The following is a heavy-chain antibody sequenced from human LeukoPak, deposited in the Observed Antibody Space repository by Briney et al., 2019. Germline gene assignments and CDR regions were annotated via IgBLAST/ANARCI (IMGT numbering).Heavy chain of an antibody. CDR3: ARGSRYDSSGYDAFDI. Sequence: PGGSLRLSCAASGFTFSSYGMHWVRQVLGKGLEWVAVISYDGTNKYYADSVKGRFTISRDNSKNTLFLQMNSLRAEDTAVYYCARGSRYDSSGYDAFDIWGQGTMVTVSS. V-gene: IGHV3-30*19. D-gene: IGHD3-22*01. CDR1: GFTFSSYG. CDR2: ISYDGTNK. J-gene: IGHJ3*02.